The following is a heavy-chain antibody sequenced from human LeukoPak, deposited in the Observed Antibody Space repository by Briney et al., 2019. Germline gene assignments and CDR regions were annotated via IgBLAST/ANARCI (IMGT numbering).Heavy chain of an antibody. Sequence: GESLKISCAASGFTFSSYAMSWVRQAPGKGLEWASGVSGSGGGTYYADSVKGRFTISRGNSKNTLYLQMNSLRAEDTAVYYCAKSLNYYDSGGYQYDSWGQGTLVTVSS. CDR1: GFTFSSYA. V-gene: IGHV3-23*01. CDR2: VSGSGGGT. D-gene: IGHD3-22*01. CDR3: AKSLNYYDSGGYQYDS. J-gene: IGHJ4*02.